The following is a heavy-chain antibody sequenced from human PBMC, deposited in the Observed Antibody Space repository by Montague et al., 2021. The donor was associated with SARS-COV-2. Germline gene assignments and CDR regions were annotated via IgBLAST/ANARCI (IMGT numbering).Heavy chain of an antibody. V-gene: IGHV4-59*08. CDR3: SATAYFASGRYDF. J-gene: IGHJ4*02. D-gene: IGHD3-10*01. Sequence: SETLSLTCTVSGGSISGYFWSWIRQSPGKGLEWIGYIYYSRTTKYNPALKSRVAISLETSKNQFSLKLNSVTAADTAAYYCSATAYFASGRYDFWGQGTWVTVSS. CDR2: IYYSRTT. CDR1: GGSISGYF.